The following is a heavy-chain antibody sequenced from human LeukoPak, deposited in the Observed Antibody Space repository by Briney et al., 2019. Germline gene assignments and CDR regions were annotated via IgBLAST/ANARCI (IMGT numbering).Heavy chain of an antibody. V-gene: IGHV3-74*01. Sequence: GGSLRLSCAASGFTFSSYWMHWVRQAPGKGLVWVARINSDGSSTLYADSVKGGLTISRDNAKNTLYLQMNSLRAEDTAVYYCARPRIAVAGLFDYWGQGTLVTVSS. D-gene: IGHD6-19*01. CDR3: ARPRIAVAGLFDY. CDR2: INSDGSST. CDR1: GFTFSSYW. J-gene: IGHJ4*01.